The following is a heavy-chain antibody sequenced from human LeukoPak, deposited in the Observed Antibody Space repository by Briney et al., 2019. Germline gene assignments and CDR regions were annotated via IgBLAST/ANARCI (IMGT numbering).Heavy chain of an antibody. V-gene: IGHV4-34*01. Sequence: SETLSLTCAVYGGSFSGYYWSWIRQPPGKGLGWIGEINHSGSTNYNPSLKSRVTISVDTSKNQFSLKLSSVTAADTAVYYCARHPRRYCSSTSCYSKIYYFDYWGQGTLVTVSS. CDR3: ARHPRRYCSSTSCYSKIYYFDY. J-gene: IGHJ4*02. D-gene: IGHD2-2*01. CDR1: GGSFSGYY. CDR2: INHSGST.